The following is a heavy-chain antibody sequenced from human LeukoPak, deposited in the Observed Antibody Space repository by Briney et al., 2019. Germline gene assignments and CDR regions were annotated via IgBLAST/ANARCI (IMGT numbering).Heavy chain of an antibody. CDR3: ARWRIVVVPAANPDYYMDV. V-gene: IGHV3-66*01. CDR1: GFSVSRNY. J-gene: IGHJ6*03. CDR2: IYSAAGGNST. D-gene: IGHD2-2*01. Sequence: GGSLRLSCAASGFSVSRNYMSWVRQAPGKGLEWVSVIYSAAGGNSTYYADSVKGRFTISRDNSKNTLYLQMNSLRAEDTAVYYCARWRIVVVPAANPDYYMDVWGKGTTVTVSS.